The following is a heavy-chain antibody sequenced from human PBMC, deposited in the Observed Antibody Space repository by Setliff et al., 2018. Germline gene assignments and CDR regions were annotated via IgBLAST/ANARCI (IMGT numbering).Heavy chain of an antibody. J-gene: IGHJ5*02. V-gene: IGHV4-39*01. D-gene: IGHD2-8*01. CDR2: IYYSGST. CDR3: ARVLNWFDP. CDR1: GGSISSSSYY. Sequence: SSETLSLTCTVSGGSISSSSYYWGWIRQPPGKGLEWIGSIYYSGSTYYNPSLKSRVTISVDTSKNQFSLKLTPVTAADTAVYYCARVLNWFDPWGQGTLVTVSS.